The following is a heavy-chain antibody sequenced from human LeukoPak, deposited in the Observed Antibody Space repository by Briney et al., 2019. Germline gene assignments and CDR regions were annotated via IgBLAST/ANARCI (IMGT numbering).Heavy chain of an antibody. D-gene: IGHD3-22*01. V-gene: IGHV3-23*01. Sequence: PGGSLRLSCEASGFTFSCYAMSWVRQAPGKGLEWVSAISGSGGSTYYADSLKGRFTISRDNAKNSLYLQMNSLRAEDTAMYYCARDRAVYSDSRGYYPDAFDIWGQGTMVTVSS. CDR3: ARDRAVYSDSRGYYPDAFDI. CDR1: GFTFSCYA. CDR2: ISGSGGST. J-gene: IGHJ3*02.